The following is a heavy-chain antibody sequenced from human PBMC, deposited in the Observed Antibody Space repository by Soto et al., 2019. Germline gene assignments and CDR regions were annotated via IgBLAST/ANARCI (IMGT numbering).Heavy chain of an antibody. CDR1: GFTVSSNY. D-gene: IGHD3-9*01. CDR3: ARARYDILTGYFDY. CDR2: IYSGGST. V-gene: IGHV3-53*01. J-gene: IGHJ4*02. Sequence: GESLKISCAASGFTVSSNYMSWVRQAPGKGLEWVSVIYSGGSTYYADSVKGRFTISRDNSKNTLYLQMNSLRAEDTAVYYCARARYDILTGYFDYWGQGTLVTVSS.